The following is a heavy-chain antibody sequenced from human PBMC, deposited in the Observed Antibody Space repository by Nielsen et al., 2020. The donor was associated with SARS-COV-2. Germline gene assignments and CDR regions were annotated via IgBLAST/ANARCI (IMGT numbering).Heavy chain of an antibody. D-gene: IGHD2-2*02. CDR3: ARGQIVVVPAAISDGMMHYYYYGMDV. V-gene: IGHV1-2*02. CDR1: GYTFTGYY. CDR2: INPNSGGT. Sequence: ASVKVSCKASGYTFTGYYMHWVRQAPGQGLEWMGWINPNSGGTNYAQKFPGRVTMTRDTSISTAYMELSRLRSDDTAVYYCARGQIVVVPAAISDGMMHYYYYGMDVWGQGTTVTVSS. J-gene: IGHJ6*02.